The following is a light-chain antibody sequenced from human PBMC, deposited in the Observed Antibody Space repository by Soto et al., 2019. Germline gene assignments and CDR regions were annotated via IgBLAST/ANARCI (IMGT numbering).Light chain of an antibody. Sequence: EIVLTQSPATLSLSPGERATLSCRASQSVSSYLAWYQQKPGQAPRLLIYAASNRATGIPARFSVSGSGTDFTLTISSLEPEDFAVYYCQQRSNWPPTFGGGTKVEIK. V-gene: IGKV3-11*01. CDR2: AAS. CDR1: QSVSSY. J-gene: IGKJ4*01. CDR3: QQRSNWPPT.